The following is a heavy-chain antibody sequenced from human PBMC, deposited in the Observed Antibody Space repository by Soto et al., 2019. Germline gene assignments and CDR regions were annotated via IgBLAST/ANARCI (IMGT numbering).Heavy chain of an antibody. Sequence: QVQLQESGPGLVKPSQTLSLTCSVSGASTVSHYHWTWIRQPPGKGLEWMGYIFNSGTTFYNPSLTRRLSISMDTSGNHFSLELRSVTAADTAVYYCALALGPTTGLDYWGQGTLVTVSS. CDR2: IFNSGTT. CDR3: ALALGPTTGLDY. V-gene: IGHV4-31*02. J-gene: IGHJ4*02. CDR1: GASTVSHYH. D-gene: IGHD1-26*01.